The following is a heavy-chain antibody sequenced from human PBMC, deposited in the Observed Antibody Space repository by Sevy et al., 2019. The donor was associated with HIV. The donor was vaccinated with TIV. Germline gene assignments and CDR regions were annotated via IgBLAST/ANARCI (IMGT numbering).Heavy chain of an antibody. CDR3: AGDRGGMITFGGIIVITHYFDY. Sequence: SETLSLTCAVSGGSISSSNWWSWVRQPPGKGLEWIGEIYHSGSTNYNPSLKSRVTISVDKSKNQFSLKLSSVTAAGTAVYYCAGDRGGMITFGGIIVITHYFDYWGQGTLVTVSS. D-gene: IGHD3-16*02. CDR1: GGSISSSNW. J-gene: IGHJ4*02. V-gene: IGHV4-4*02. CDR2: IYHSGST.